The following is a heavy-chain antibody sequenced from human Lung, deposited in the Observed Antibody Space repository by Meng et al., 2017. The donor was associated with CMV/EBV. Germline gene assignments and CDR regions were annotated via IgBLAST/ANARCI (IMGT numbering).Heavy chain of an antibody. J-gene: IGHJ3*02. V-gene: IGHV4-31*03. CDR1: GDSISTDYYH. CDR3: ARDTSRYPRGLHI. CDR2: IYYTGAT. D-gene: IGHD2-21*01. Sequence: LRLSCTVSGDSISTDYYHWTWIRLHPGKGLEWIGHIYYTGATYYNPSLKSRITISADTSKTHLSLRMTSVTAADTALYYCARDTSRYPRGLHIWGQGXMVTVSS.